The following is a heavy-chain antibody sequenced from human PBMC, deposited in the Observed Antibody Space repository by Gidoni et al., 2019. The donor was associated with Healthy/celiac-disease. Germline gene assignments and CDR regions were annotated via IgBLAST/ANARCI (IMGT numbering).Heavy chain of an antibody. V-gene: IGHV3-23*01. CDR2: ISGSGGST. D-gene: IGHD2-15*01. CDR3: AKRQVMVVAATGRAFDI. CDR1: GFTFRSYA. J-gene: IGHJ3*02. Sequence: EVQLLESEGGLVQPGGSLRLSGAASGFTFRSYAMSWVRQAPGKGLEWVSAISGSGGSTYYADPGKGRFTISRDNSKNTLYLQMNSLRAEDTAVYYCAKRQVMVVAATGRAFDIWGQGTMVTVSS.